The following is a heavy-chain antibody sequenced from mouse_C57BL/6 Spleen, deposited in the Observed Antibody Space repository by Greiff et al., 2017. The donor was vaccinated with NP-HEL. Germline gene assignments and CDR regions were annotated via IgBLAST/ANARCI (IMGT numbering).Heavy chain of an antibody. J-gene: IGHJ4*01. Sequence: QVHVKQSGAELARPGASVKLSCKASGYTFTSYGISWVKQRTGQGLEWIGEIYPRSGSTYYNEKFKGKATLTADKSSSTAYMGLRSLTSEDSAVYCWARDSSGYGAMDYWGKGTSVTVSS. V-gene: IGHV1-81*01. CDR1: GYTFTSYG. D-gene: IGHD3-2*02. CDR2: IYPRSGST. CDR3: ARDSSGYGAMDY.